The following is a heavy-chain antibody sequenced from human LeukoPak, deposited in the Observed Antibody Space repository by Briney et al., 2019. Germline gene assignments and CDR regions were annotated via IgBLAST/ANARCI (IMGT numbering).Heavy chain of an antibody. J-gene: IGHJ4*02. D-gene: IGHD3-22*01. CDR3: ARAFYDSSGYIPHFDY. V-gene: IGHV4-59*01. CDR1: GGSISSYY. Sequence: SETLSLTCAVSGGSISSYYWSWIRQPPGKGLEWIGYIYYSGSTNYNPSLKSRVTISVDTSKNQFSLKLSSVTAADTAVYYCARAFYDSSGYIPHFDYWGQGTLVTVSS. CDR2: IYYSGST.